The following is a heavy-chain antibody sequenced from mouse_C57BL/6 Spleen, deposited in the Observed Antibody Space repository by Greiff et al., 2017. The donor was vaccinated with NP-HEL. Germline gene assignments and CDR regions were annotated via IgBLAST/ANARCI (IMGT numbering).Heavy chain of an antibody. Sequence: VQLQQSGAELVRPGTSVKLSCKASGYTFTSYWMHWVKQRPGQGLEWIGVIDPSDSYTNYNQKFKGKATLTVDTSSSTAYMQLSSLTSEDSAVYCCARGGGSAWFAYWGQGTLVTVSA. J-gene: IGHJ3*01. D-gene: IGHD3-2*02. CDR3: ARGGGSAWFAY. V-gene: IGHV1-59*01. CDR1: GYTFTSYW. CDR2: IDPSDSYT.